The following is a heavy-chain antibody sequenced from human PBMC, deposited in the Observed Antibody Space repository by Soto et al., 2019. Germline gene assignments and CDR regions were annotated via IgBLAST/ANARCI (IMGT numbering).Heavy chain of an antibody. CDR3: ATLSSTSCYGIPDHYCSGGGNAFDI. J-gene: IGHJ3*02. V-gene: IGHV4-39*01. CDR2: IDYSWST. Sequence: QLQLQESGPGLVKPSETLSLTCTVSGGSISSSSYYWGWIRQPPGKGLEWIGSIDYSWSTYYNPSLKSRVTISVDTSKNQFSLKLSSVTAADTAVYYCATLSSTSCYGIPDHYCSGGGNAFDIWGQGTMVTVSS. CDR1: GGSISSSSYY. D-gene: IGHD2-2*01.